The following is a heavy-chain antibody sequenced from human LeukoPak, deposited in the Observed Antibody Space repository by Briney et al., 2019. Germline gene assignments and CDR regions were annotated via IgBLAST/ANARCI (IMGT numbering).Heavy chain of an antibody. Sequence: SETLSLTCTVSGASIRDDGYYWNWIRQVPGKGLEWIGYIYYSGSTYYNPSLKSRVTISVDTSKNQFSLKLSSVTAADTAVYYCARGNKYVWGSYRPRYYFDYWGQGTLVTVSS. CDR1: GASIRDDGYY. V-gene: IGHV4-61*08. D-gene: IGHD3-16*02. J-gene: IGHJ4*02. CDR3: ARGNKYVWGSYRPRYYFDY. CDR2: IYYSGST.